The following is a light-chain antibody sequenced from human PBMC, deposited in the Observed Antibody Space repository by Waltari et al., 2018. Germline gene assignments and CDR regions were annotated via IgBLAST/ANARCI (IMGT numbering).Light chain of an antibody. CDR3: QHYNSWPPYT. Sequence: EIVMTQSPATLSVSPGATATLSCRASQSISSNLAWYQQKPGQAPRLLIYGASTRATGIPARFSGSGSGTEFTLTISSLQSEDFVVYYCQHYNSWPPYTFGQGTKLEIK. CDR2: GAS. V-gene: IGKV3-15*01. J-gene: IGKJ2*01. CDR1: QSISSN.